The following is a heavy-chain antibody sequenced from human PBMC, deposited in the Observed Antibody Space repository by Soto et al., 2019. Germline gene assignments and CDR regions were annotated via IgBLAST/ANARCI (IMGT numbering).Heavy chain of an antibody. CDR1: GGTFSSYA. Sequence: GASVKVSCKASGGTFSSYAISWVRQAPGQGLEWMGGIIPIFGTANYAQKFQGRVTITADESTSTAYMELSSLRSEDTAVYYCARAPLLRRRPYNWFDPWGQGTLVTVSS. CDR3: ARAPLLRRRPYNWFDP. CDR2: IIPIFGTA. J-gene: IGHJ5*02. V-gene: IGHV1-69*13. D-gene: IGHD2-15*01.